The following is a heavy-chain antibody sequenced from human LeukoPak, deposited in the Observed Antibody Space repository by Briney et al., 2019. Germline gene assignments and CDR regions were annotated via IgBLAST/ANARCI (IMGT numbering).Heavy chain of an antibody. CDR3: ARDLEGHGSGGFVY. CDR1: GFTVSSNY. CDR2: IYSGGST. Sequence: RGSLRLSCAASGFTVSSNYMSWVRQAPGKGLEWVSVIYSGGSTYYADSVKGRFTISRDNSKNTLYLQMNSLRAEDTAVYYCARDLEGHGSGGFVYWGQGTLVTVSS. V-gene: IGHV3-53*01. D-gene: IGHD3-10*01. J-gene: IGHJ4*02.